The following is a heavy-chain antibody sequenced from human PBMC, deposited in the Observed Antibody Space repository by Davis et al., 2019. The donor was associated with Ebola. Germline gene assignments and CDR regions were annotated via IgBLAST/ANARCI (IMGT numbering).Heavy chain of an antibody. CDR1: GGSISSYY. V-gene: IGHV4-59*01. Sequence: SETLSLTCTAPGGSISSYYWSWIRQPPGKGLEWIGYIYYSGSTNYNPSLKSRVTISVDTSKNQFSLKLSSVTAADTAVYYCARVKSLVFDPWGQGTLVTVSS. D-gene: IGHD6-13*01. J-gene: IGHJ5*02. CDR2: IYYSGST. CDR3: ARVKSLVFDP.